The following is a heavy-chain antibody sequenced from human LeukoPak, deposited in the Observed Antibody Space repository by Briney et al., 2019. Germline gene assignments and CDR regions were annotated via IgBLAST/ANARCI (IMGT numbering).Heavy chain of an antibody. CDR3: ARGDYYDSSGYFPGMNY. CDR1: GYTLRNYA. J-gene: IGHJ4*02. D-gene: IGHD3-22*01. Sequence: ASVKVSCKASGYTLRNYAITWVRQAPGQGLEWMGWISDYNGNTNYAQKFQGRVTMTTDTSTSTAYMELRSLRSDDTAVYYCARGDYYDSSGYFPGMNYWGQGTLVTVSS. V-gene: IGHV1-18*01. CDR2: ISDYNGNT.